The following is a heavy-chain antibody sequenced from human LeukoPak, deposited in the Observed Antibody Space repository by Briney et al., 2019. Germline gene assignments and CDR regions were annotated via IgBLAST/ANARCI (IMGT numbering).Heavy chain of an antibody. CDR2: ISSSSSYI. CDR1: GFTFSDYY. CDR3: ARGGYSSTLYGRYQH. D-gene: IGHD6-13*01. V-gene: IGHV3-11*06. J-gene: IGHJ1*01. Sequence: GGSLRLSCAASGFTFSDYYMSWIRQAPGKGLEWVSSISSSSSYIYCADSVKGRFTISRDNAKNSLYLQMNSLRAEGTAVYYCARGGYSSTLYGRYQHWGQGTLVTVSP.